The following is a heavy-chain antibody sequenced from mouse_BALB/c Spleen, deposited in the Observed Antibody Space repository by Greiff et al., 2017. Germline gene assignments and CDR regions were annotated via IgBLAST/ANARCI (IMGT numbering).Heavy chain of an antibody. J-gene: IGHJ2*01. V-gene: IGHV1-63*02. CDR2: IYPGGGYT. CDR1: GYTFTNYW. CDR3: ARRTTVVAPFDY. D-gene: IGHD1-1*01. Sequence: VQLQESGAELVRPGTSVKISCKASGYTFTNYWLGWVKQRPGHGLEWIGDIYPGGGYTNYNEKFKGKATLTADTSSSTAYMQLSSLTSEDSAVYFCARRTTVVAPFDYWGQGTTLTVPS.